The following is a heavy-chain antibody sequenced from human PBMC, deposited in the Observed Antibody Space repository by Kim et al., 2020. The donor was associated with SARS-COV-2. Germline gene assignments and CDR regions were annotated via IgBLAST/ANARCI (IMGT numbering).Heavy chain of an antibody. D-gene: IGHD6-19*01. V-gene: IGHV3-7*01. CDR3: ARVRSAWPICD. Sequence: GGSLRLSCAASGFTFSTYWMSWVRQAPGKGLEWVANIKEDGRQTYYIDSVKGRFTLYRDNAESSLYLQMNSLRAEDTAVYYCARVRSAWPICDWGQGTLVTVSS. J-gene: IGHJ4*02. CDR2: IKEDGRQT. CDR1: GFTFSTYW.